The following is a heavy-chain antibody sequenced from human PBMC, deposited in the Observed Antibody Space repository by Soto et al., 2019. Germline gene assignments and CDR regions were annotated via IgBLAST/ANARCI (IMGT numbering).Heavy chain of an antibody. CDR3: AREHDSSGYSFDY. CDR2: ISYDGTNQ. Sequence: QGQVVESGGGVVQPGRSLRLSCAASGFTFSSYAMHWVRQAPGEGLEWVAVISYDGTNQYYADSVKGRFIISRDNSKNTLDLQMHSLTAEDTAVYYCAREHDSSGYSFDYWGQGTLVTVSS. CDR1: GFTFSSYA. V-gene: IGHV3-30-3*01. J-gene: IGHJ4*02. D-gene: IGHD3-22*01.